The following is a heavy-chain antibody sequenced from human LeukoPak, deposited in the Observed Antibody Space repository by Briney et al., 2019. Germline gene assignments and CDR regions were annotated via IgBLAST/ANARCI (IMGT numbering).Heavy chain of an antibody. CDR2: ISSSRSYI. CDR1: GFTFSSYS. Sequence: GGSLRLSCAASGFTFSSYSMNWVRQAPGKGLEWVSCISSSRSYIYYADSVKGRFTISRDNAKNTLYMQMNSLRAEDTAVYFCARDFAGYNDHWGQGTLVTVSS. V-gene: IGHV3-21*01. J-gene: IGHJ4*02. CDR3: ARDFAGYNDH. D-gene: IGHD5-24*01.